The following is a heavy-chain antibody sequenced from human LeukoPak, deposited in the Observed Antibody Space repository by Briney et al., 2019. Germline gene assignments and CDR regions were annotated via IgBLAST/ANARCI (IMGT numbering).Heavy chain of an antibody. CDR1: GDSISGGDYY. J-gene: IGHJ5*02. CDR2: IYYSGST. Sequence: PSETLSLTCTVSGDSISGGDYYWTWIRQPPGKGLEWIGYIYYSGSTNYNPSLKSRVTISVDTSKNQFSLKLSSVTAEDTAVYYCARSGPFVVVPAAMGNWFDPWGQGTLVTVSS. CDR3: ARSGPFVVVPAAMGNWFDP. D-gene: IGHD2-2*01. V-gene: IGHV4-61*08.